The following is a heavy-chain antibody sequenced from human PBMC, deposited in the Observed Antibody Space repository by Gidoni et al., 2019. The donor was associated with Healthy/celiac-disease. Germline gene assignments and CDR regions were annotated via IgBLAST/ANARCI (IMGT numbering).Heavy chain of an antibody. J-gene: IGHJ4*02. CDR1: GFTFSSYS. V-gene: IGHV3-21*01. CDR2: ISSSSSYI. D-gene: IGHD3-10*01. CDR3: ARDGGDYGSGSS. Sequence: EVQLVESGGGLVKPGGSLRLSCAASGFTFSSYSRNWVRQAPGKGLEWVSSISSSSSYIYYADSVKGRFTISRDNAKNSLYLQMNSLRAEDTAVYYCARDGGDYGSGSSWGQGTLVTVSS.